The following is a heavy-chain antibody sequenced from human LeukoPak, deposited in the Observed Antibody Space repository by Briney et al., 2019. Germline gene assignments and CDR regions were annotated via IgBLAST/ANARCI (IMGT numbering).Heavy chain of an antibody. CDR2: IKSDGSRT. V-gene: IGHV3-74*01. J-gene: IGHJ5*02. Sequence: GGSLRLSCAASGFTFSSYWMHWVRQAPGKGLVWVSRIKSDGSRTDYADSVKGRFTISRDNAKNTLYLQMNRLRAEDTAVYYCARDLGGCSDGVCYSYWFDPWGQGTLVTVSS. CDR1: GFTFSSYW. CDR3: ARDLGGCSDGVCYSYWFDP. D-gene: IGHD2-8*01.